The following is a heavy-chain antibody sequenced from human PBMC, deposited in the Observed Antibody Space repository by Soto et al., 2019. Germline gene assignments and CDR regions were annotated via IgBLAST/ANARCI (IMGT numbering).Heavy chain of an antibody. Sequence: SETLSLTCSVSGGSVSSGNYYWSWIRQPPGKGLEWIGYIYYSGSTNYNPTLKSRVTISVDRSENQFSLKVSSVTAADTAVYYCARGNTPLDYWGQGTLVTVSS. D-gene: IGHD2-15*01. V-gene: IGHV4-61*01. J-gene: IGHJ4*02. CDR1: GGSVSSGNYY. CDR3: ARGNTPLDY. CDR2: IYYSGST.